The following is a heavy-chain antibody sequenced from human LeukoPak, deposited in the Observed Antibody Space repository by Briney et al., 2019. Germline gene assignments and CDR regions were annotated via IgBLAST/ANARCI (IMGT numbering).Heavy chain of an antibody. J-gene: IGHJ5*02. CDR3: AKDIIAADPYNWFDP. Sequence: GGSLRLCCAAAGFTFSCYCLHRVRQAPGKGLGLVGVTWYDGSNKYYADSVKGRFTISRENSKNTLYLQMNSLRAEDTAVYYCAKDIIAADPYNWFDPWGQGTLVTVSS. V-gene: IGHV3-33*06. CDR2: TWYDGSNK. D-gene: IGHD6-13*01. CDR1: GFTFSCYC.